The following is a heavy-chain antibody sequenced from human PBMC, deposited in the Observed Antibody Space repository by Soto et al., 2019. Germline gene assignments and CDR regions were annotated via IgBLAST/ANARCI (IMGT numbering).Heavy chain of an antibody. CDR2: ISYDGSNK. J-gene: IGHJ2*01. D-gene: IGHD4-4*01. V-gene: IGHV3-30-3*01. Sequence: QVQLVESGGGVVQPGRSLRLSCAASGFTFSSYAMHWVRQAPGKGLEWVAVISYDGSNKYYADSVKGRFTISRDNSKNTLYLQMNGLRAEDTAVYYWARPLWRDDYNWGYFDLWGRGTLVTVSS. CDR3: ARPLWRDDYNWGYFDL. CDR1: GFTFSSYA.